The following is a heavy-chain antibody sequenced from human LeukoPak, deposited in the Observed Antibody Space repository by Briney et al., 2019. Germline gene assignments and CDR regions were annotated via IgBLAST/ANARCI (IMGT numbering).Heavy chain of an antibody. CDR1: GGSISSYY. CDR3: ARHVTYGLYNWLDP. Sequence: SETLSLTCTVSGGSISSYYWSWIRQPPGKGLEWIGYIYYSGSTNYNPSLKSRVTISVDTSKNQFSLKLSSVTAADTAVYYCARHVTYGLYNWLDPWGQGTLVTVSS. CDR2: IYYSGST. J-gene: IGHJ5*02. V-gene: IGHV4-59*08. D-gene: IGHD3-10*01.